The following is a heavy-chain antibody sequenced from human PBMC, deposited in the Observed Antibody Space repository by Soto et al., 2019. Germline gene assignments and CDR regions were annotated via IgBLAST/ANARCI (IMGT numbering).Heavy chain of an antibody. D-gene: IGHD1-26*01. CDR2: ISYDGSNK. CDR3: AKLVGATHDAFDI. CDR1: GFTFSSYC. Sequence: GGSLRLSCAASGFTFSSYCIHWVRQAPCKGLEWVAVISYDGSNKYYADSVKRRFTISRDNSKNTLYLQMNSLRAEDTAVYYCAKLVGATHDAFDICGRRTMVAV. V-gene: IGHV3-30*18. J-gene: IGHJ3*02.